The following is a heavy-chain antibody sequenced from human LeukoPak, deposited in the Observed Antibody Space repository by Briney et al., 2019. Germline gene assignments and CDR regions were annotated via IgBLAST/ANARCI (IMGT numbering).Heavy chain of an antibody. Sequence: GESPRLSCAASGFTFNTYALHWVRQAPGKGLEFVSAISSNGASTYYANSVKGRFTISRDNSKNTLYLQMGSLRAEDMAMYYCARIMIRGAPSDNWGQGTLVTVSS. CDR1: GFTFNTYA. CDR3: ARIMIRGAPSDN. CDR2: ISSNGAST. V-gene: IGHV3-64*01. D-gene: IGHD3-10*01. J-gene: IGHJ4*02.